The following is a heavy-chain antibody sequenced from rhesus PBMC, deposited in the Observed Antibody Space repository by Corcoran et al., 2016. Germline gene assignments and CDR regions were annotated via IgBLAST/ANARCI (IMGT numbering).Heavy chain of an antibody. CDR3: ARDEYYYSGSFPAY. CDR1: GFSFSDYD. J-gene: IGHJ4*01. CDR2: ICFTGGST. Sequence: EVQLVESGGGLAKPGGSLRLSCAASGFSFSDYDMYWVRQAPGKGLDWVSGICFTGGSTYYADTVKGIFTISRENAKNTLYLQMDSLRAEDTAVYYCARDEYYYSGSFPAYWGQGVLVTVSS. V-gene: IGHV3S18*01. D-gene: IGHD3-16*01.